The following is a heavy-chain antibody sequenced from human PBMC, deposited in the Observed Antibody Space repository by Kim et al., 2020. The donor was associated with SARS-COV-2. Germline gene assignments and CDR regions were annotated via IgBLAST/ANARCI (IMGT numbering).Heavy chain of an antibody. CDR1: GGTFSSYA. CDR3: AGRGGVTTSLLADWFDP. J-gene: IGHJ5*02. CDR2: IIPIFGTA. V-gene: IGHV1-69*13. D-gene: IGHD4-17*01. Sequence: SVKVSCKASGGTFSSYAISWVRQAPGQGLEWMGGIIPIFGTANYAQKFQGRVTITADESTSTAYMELSSLRSEDTAVYYCAGRGGVTTSLLADWFDPWGQGTLVTVSS.